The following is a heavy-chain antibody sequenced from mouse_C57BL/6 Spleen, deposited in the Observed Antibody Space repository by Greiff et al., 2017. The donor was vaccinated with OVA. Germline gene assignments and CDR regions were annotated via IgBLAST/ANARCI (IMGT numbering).Heavy chain of an antibody. V-gene: IGHV1-72*01. D-gene: IGHD2-5*01. CDR2: IDPNSGGT. CDR3: ARDSNYGWFAY. Sequence: QVQLQQPGAELVKPGASVKLSCKASGYTFTSYWKHWVKQRPGRGLEWIGRIDPNSGGTKYNEKFKSKATLTVDKPSSTAYMQLSSLTSEDSAVYYCARDSNYGWFAYWGQGTLVTVSA. J-gene: IGHJ3*01. CDR1: GYTFTSYW.